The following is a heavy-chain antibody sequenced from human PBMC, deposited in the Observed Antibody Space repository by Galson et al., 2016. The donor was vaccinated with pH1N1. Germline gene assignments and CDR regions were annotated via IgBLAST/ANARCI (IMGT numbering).Heavy chain of an antibody. J-gene: IGHJ4*02. CDR2: ISGGGGST. CDR3: AKAHTTRGGTYPYFFDY. Sequence: SLRLSCAASGFTFSNTWMHWVRQAPGKGLEWVSGISGGGGSTYYADSVKGRFTISRDNSRNTLYLQMHSLRADDTAVYYCAKAHTTRGGTYPYFFDYWGQGTQVTVSS. D-gene: IGHD1-26*01. V-gene: IGHV3-23*01. CDR1: GFTFSNTW.